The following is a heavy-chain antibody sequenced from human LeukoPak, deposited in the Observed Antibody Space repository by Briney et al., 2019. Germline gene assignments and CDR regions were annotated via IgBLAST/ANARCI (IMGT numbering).Heavy chain of an antibody. CDR3: ASGLVVVDAFDI. CDR1: GFTFDDYA. J-gene: IGHJ3*02. D-gene: IGHD2-21*01. V-gene: IGHV3-43*02. CDR2: ISGNGGST. Sequence: GGSLRLSCAASGFTFDDYAMHWVRQAPGKGLEWVSLISGNGGSTYYADSVKGRYTISRDNSKNSLYLQMNSLRTEDTALYYCASGLVVVDAFDIWGQGTMVTVSS.